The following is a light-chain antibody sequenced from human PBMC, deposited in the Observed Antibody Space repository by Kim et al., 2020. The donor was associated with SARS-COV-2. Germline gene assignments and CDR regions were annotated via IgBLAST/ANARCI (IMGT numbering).Light chain of an antibody. CDR3: QSYHRSLSGSGV. V-gene: IGLV1-40*01. Sequence: VTVPRPRSSSHSGAGYDEHWYPQLTGTATKLLTYGNTNRPAGVPDRFSGSKSGTSAPLAITGLQADDEADYYCQSYHRSLSGSGVFGGGTKLTVL. CDR2: GNT. J-gene: IGLJ3*02. CDR1: SSHSGAGYD.